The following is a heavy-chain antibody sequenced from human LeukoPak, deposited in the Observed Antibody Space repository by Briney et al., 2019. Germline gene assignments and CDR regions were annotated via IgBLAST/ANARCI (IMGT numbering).Heavy chain of an antibody. Sequence: PGRSLRLSCAASGFTFSSYEMNWVRQAPGKGLEWVSYISSSGSIIYYADSVKGRFTISRDNAKNSLYLQMNSLRAEDAAVYYCARGGYCTSISCPINWFDPWGQGTLVTVSS. CDR1: GFTFSSYE. V-gene: IGHV3-48*03. CDR2: ISSSGSII. J-gene: IGHJ5*02. CDR3: ARGGYCTSISCPINWFDP. D-gene: IGHD2-2*01.